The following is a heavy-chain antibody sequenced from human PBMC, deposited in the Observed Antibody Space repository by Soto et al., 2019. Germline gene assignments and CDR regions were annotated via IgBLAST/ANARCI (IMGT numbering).Heavy chain of an antibody. J-gene: IGHJ3*02. Sequence: QLQLQESGPGLVKPSETLSLTCTVSGGSISSSSYYWGWIHQPPGKGLEWIGSIYYSGSTYYNPSLKSRVTISVDTSKNQFSLKLSSVTAADTAVYYCARQKWWYERWLQLGAFDIWGQGTMVTVSS. CDR2: IYYSGST. D-gene: IGHD2-15*01. CDR3: ARQKWWYERWLQLGAFDI. V-gene: IGHV4-39*01. CDR1: GGSISSSSYY.